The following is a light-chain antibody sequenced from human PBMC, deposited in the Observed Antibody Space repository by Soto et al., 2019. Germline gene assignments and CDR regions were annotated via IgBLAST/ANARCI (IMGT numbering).Light chain of an antibody. CDR2: GAS. J-gene: IGKJ5*01. Sequence: DIQLTQSPSLLSASVGDRVTITCRASQGIKTYLAWYQVKPGTAPNLLISGASTLESGVPSRFSGNGSGTEFTLTVSSLQPEDFATYCCQHLFNYPLTFGQGTRLEIE. CDR1: QGIKTY. V-gene: IGKV1-9*01. CDR3: QHLFNYPLT.